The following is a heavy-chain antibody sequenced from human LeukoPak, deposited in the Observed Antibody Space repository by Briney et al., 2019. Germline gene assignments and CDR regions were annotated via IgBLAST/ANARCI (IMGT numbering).Heavy chain of an antibody. D-gene: IGHD6-13*01. V-gene: IGHV3-21*01. J-gene: IGHJ5*02. CDR1: GFTFGSYA. CDR2: ISGSGSAT. CDR3: ARVYRLLPGIAAGRGVWYDP. Sequence: PGGSLRLSCAASGFTFGSYAMTWVRRAPGKGLEWVSAISGSGSATYYADSVKGRFTISRDNAKNSLYLQMNSLRAEDTAVYYCARVYRLLPGIAAGRGVWYDPWGQGTLVTVSS.